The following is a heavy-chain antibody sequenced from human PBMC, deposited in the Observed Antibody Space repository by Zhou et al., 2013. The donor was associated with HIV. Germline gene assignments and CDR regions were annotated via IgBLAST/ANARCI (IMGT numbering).Heavy chain of an antibody. CDR3: ASGGCSSTTCPLDY. J-gene: IGHJ4*02. V-gene: IGHV1-46*02. CDR1: GYTFNLYD. D-gene: IGHD2-2*01. Sequence: QVHLVQSGDEVKKPGASVMLSCKAAGYTFNLYDVSWVRQAPGQGLEWMGMINPNGGDTTFAQKFQGRVTMNRDTSTSTVYMEMSSLRSEDTAKYYCASGGCSSTTCPLDYWGQGTQVTVSS. CDR2: INPNGGDT.